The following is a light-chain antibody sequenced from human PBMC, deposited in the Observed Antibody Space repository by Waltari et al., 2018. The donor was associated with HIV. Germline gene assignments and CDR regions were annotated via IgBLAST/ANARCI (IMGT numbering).Light chain of an antibody. J-gene: IGKJ4*01. CDR1: QTLDRY. V-gene: IGKV3-11*01. Sequence: EILLTQSPATLSLSPGERATLSCRASQTLDRYLAWYQHKTGQAPRLLIYDTSNRAPGIPARFSGSGSGTDFTLTISGLEHEDSAIYYCHQRSKWPTFGGGTKVEI. CDR3: HQRSKWPT. CDR2: DTS.